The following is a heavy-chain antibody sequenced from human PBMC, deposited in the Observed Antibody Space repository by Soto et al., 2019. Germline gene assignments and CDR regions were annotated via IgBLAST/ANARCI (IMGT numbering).Heavy chain of an antibody. J-gene: IGHJ6*03. CDR3: ATCTSCTTYYYCYMDV. V-gene: IGHV4-34*01. Sequence: SETLSLTCAVYGGSFSGYYWSWIRQPPGKGLEWIGEINHSGSTNYNPSLKSRVTISVDTSKNQFSLKLSSVTAADTAVYYCATCTSCTTYYYCYMDVWGKGTTVTVSS. D-gene: IGHD2-2*01. CDR1: GGSFSGYY. CDR2: INHSGST.